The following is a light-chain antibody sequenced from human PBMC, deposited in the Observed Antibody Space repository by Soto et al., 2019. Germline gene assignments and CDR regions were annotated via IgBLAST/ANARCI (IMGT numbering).Light chain of an antibody. Sequence: EIVVSLSPCTLALSKGDRATLSCRASHNLGSGYLAWYQQKPGQAPRLLIHGASTRAPGIPARFSGSGSGTDFTLTISSLQSEDFAVYYCHQYDHWPQTFGQGTKVDIK. V-gene: IGKV3-15*01. CDR3: HQYDHWPQT. J-gene: IGKJ1*01. CDR2: GAS. CDR1: HNLGSGY.